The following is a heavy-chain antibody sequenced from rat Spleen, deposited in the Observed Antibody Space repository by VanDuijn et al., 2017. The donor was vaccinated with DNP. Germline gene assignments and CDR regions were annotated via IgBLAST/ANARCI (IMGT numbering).Heavy chain of an antibody. CDR3: AVLGRYY. CDR1: GFSLTSNS. J-gene: IGHJ2*01. CDR2: LWTGGST. Sequence: QVQLKESGPGLVQPSQTLSLTCTVDGFSLTSNSVHWVRQPPGKGLEWMGVLWTGGSTEYNSALKSRLSISRDTSKSQVFLKMNSLQTEDTAMYFCAVLGRYYWGHGVMVTVSS. V-gene: IGHV2-1*01.